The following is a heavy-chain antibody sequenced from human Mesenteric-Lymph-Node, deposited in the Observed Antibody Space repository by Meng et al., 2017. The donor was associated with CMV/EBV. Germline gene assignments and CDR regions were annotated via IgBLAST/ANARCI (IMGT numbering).Heavy chain of an antibody. CDR1: GFTFSSYG. CDR3: ARDKGVRFLEWLFPFDY. CDR2: ISSSGSTI. J-gene: IGHJ4*02. V-gene: IGHV3-48*04. D-gene: IGHD3-3*01. Sequence: GGSLRLSCAASGFTFSSYGMHWVRQAPGKGLEWVSYISSSGSTIYYADSVKGRFTISRDNAKNSLYLQMNSLRAEDTAVYYCARDKGVRFLEWLFPFDYWGQGTLVTVSS.